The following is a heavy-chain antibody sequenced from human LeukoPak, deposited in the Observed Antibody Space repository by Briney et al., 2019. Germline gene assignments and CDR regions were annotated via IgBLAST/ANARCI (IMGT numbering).Heavy chain of an antibody. V-gene: IGHV3-30*02. CDR2: IRHGATNK. CDR1: GLSFRSFG. Sequence: GGSLRLSCAASGLSFRSFGMHWVRQAPGKGLEWVAFIRHGATNKYYADSLRGRFTISADISSATLYLQMDDVRVEDTATYYCATEGSVVPETFEYWGQGTLVTVSS. CDR3: ATEGSVVPETFEY. D-gene: IGHD2-2*01. J-gene: IGHJ4*02.